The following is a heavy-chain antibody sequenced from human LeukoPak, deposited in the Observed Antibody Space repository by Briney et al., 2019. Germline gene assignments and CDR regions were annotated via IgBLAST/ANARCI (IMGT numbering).Heavy chain of an antibody. CDR1: GYTFTGYY. Sequence: ASVKVSCKASGYTFTGYYMHWVRQAPGQGLEWMGWINPNSGGTNYAQKFQGRVTMTRDTSISTAYMELSRLRSDDTAVYYCARARARRRDGYNFPIDFDYWGQGTLVTVSS. CDR3: ARARARRRDGYNFPIDFDY. J-gene: IGHJ4*02. V-gene: IGHV1-2*02. D-gene: IGHD5-24*01. CDR2: INPNSGGT.